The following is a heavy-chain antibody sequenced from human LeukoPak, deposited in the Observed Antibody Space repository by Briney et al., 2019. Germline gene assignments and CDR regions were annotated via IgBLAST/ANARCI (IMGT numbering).Heavy chain of an antibody. CDR1: GFTFSVYG. V-gene: IGHV3-30*18. Sequence: PGGSLRLPCVASGFTFSVYGMHWVRQAPGKGLEWVTVTSYEGSVKYYTDSVKGRFTISRDNSKNTLYLQMNSLRAEDTAIYYCAKAGPNLRGSGTDDQYGMDVWGQGTTVTVSS. J-gene: IGHJ6*02. CDR3: AKAGPNLRGSGTDDQYGMDV. CDR2: TSYEGSVK. D-gene: IGHD3-10*01.